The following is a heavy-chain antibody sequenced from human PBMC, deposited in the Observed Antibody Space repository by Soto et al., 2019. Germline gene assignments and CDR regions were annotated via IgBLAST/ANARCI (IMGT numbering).Heavy chain of an antibody. D-gene: IGHD3-22*01. V-gene: IGHV1-18*01. CDR1: GYTFTSYG. J-gene: IGHJ4*02. CDR3: ARAIYYYDRFDY. Sequence: QVQLVQSGAEVKKPGASVKVSCKASGYTFTSYGINWVRQAPVQGLEWMGWISAYNGNTNYAQNLQGRVTMTTDTSTSTAYMELRSLTSDDTAVYYCARAIYYYDRFDYWGQGTLVTVSS. CDR2: ISAYNGNT.